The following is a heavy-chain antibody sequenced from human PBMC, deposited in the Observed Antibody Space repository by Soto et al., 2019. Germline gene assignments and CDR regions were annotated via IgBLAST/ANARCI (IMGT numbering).Heavy chain of an antibody. J-gene: IGHJ4*02. D-gene: IGHD4-4*01. CDR2: IIPSFGTT. CDR3: ARDRGLHYSNYHDIFGY. CDR1: GGTFSNNA. V-gene: IGHV1-69*13. Sequence: SVEVSCKASGGTFSNNAINWVQQATGQGLEWMGGIIPSFGTTNYAQKFQGRVTITADESTSTAYMVLSSLRSEDTAVYYCARDRGLHYSNYHDIFGYWGQGTLVTVSS.